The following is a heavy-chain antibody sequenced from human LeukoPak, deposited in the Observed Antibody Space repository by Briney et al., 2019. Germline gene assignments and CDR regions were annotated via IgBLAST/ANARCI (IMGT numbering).Heavy chain of an antibody. CDR1: GFTFGSYS. CDR2: ISSSSSYI. Sequence: GGSLRLSCAASGFTFGSYSMNWVRQAPGKGLEWVSSISSSSSYIYYADSVKGRFTISRDNAKNSLYLQMNSLRAEDTAVYYCARDESYDSSVDYWGQGTLVTVSS. CDR3: ARDESYDSSVDY. J-gene: IGHJ4*02. D-gene: IGHD3-22*01. V-gene: IGHV3-21*01.